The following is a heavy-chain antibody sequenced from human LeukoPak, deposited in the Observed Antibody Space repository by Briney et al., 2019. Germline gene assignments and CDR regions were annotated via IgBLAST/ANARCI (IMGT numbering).Heavy chain of an antibody. CDR1: GYSINSGHY. CDR2: GYYSGTT. V-gene: IGHV4-38-2*01. D-gene: IGHD3-10*01. Sequence: SETLSLTCAVSGYSINSGHYWGWIRQPPGKGLEWIGSGYYSGTTHYNPSLKSRVSISVDTSKNQFALKLSSVTAADKAVYFCARVRGFLDYWGQGTLVTVSS. CDR3: ARVRGFLDY. J-gene: IGHJ4*02.